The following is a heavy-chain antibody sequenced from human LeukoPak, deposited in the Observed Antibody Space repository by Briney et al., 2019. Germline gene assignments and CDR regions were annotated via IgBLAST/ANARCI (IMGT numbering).Heavy chain of an antibody. CDR2: ISAYNGNT. J-gene: IGHJ5*02. Sequence: ASVKVSCKASGYTFTSYGISWVRQAPGQGLEWMGWISAYNGNTNYAQKLQGRVTMNTDTSTSTAYMELRSLRSDDTAVYYCARDEYSSGWCGIYRFDPWGQGTLVTVSS. D-gene: IGHD6-19*01. CDR1: GYTFTSYG. V-gene: IGHV1-18*01. CDR3: ARDEYSSGWCGIYRFDP.